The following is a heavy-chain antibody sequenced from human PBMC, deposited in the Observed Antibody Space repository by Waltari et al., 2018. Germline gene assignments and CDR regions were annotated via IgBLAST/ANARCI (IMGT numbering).Heavy chain of an antibody. D-gene: IGHD2-2*01. CDR2: ISSNGGRI. J-gene: IGHJ4*02. Sequence: EVQLVESGGGLVQPGGSLRLSCAASGFTFSSYAMHWVRQAPGKGLEYVSAISSNGGRIYYANSVKGRFTISRDNSKNTLYLQMGSLRAEDMAVYYCARALGYCSSTSCPPGDYWGQGTLVTVSS. CDR3: ARALGYCSSTSCPPGDY. V-gene: IGHV3-64*01. CDR1: GFTFSSYA.